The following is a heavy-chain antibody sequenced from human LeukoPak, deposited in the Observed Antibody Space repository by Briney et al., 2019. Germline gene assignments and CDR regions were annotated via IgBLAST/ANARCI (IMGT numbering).Heavy chain of an antibody. CDR3: AKEGDSSSKYYFDY. J-gene: IGHJ4*02. CDR2: IKQDGSEK. CDR1: GFTFGNSW. D-gene: IGHD6-6*01. Sequence: TGGSLRLSCAASGFTFGNSWVHWVRQAPGKGLEWVANIKQDGSEKYYVDSVKGRFTISRDNAKNSLYLQMNSLRAEDTAVYYCAKEGDSSSKYYFDYWGQGTLVTVSS. V-gene: IGHV3-7*01.